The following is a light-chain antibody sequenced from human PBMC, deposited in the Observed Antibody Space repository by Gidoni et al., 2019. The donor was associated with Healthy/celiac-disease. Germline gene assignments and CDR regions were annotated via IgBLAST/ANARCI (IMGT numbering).Light chain of an antibody. CDR1: QSVSSN. J-gene: IGKJ1*01. Sequence: EIVMTQSPATLSVSPGARATLSCRASQSVSSNLAWYQQKPGQAPRLLIYGASTRATGIPARFSGRGSETEFTLTISSLQSEDFAVYYCQQYNNWPRTFGQGTKVEIK. CDR2: GAS. V-gene: IGKV3-15*01. CDR3: QQYNNWPRT.